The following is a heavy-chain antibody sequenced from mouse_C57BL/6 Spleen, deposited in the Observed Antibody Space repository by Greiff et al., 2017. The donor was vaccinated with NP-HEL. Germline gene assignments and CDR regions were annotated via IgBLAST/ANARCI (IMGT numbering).Heavy chain of an antibody. Sequence: EVQLVESGGDLVKPGGSLKLSCAASGFTFSSYGMSWVRQTPDKRLEWVATISSGGSYTYYPDSVKGRFTISRDNAKNTLYLQMSSLKSEDTAMYYCARQRPQWGFAYWGQGTLVTVSA. CDR2: ISSGGSYT. D-gene: IGHD1-2*01. V-gene: IGHV5-6*01. J-gene: IGHJ3*01. CDR1: GFTFSSYG. CDR3: ARQRPQWGFAY.